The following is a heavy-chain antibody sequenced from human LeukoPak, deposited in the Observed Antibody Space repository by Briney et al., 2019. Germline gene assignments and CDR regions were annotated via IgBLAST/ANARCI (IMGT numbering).Heavy chain of an antibody. J-gene: IGHJ4*02. CDR3: TSPYYHDDGGRDF. Sequence: PGGSLTLSCAASGFTFRGSAMHWVRQASGKGLEWVGRIRSKTNSYATDYAASVKGRFTISRDDAKNTAYLQMNSLKSEDTAVSYCTSPYYHDDGGRDFWGPGTLVTVSS. CDR1: GFTFRGSA. D-gene: IGHD3-22*01. V-gene: IGHV3-73*01. CDR2: IRSKTNSYAT.